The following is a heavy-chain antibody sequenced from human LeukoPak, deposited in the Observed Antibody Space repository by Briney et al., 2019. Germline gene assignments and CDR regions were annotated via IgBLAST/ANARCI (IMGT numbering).Heavy chain of an antibody. V-gene: IGHV4-34*01. Sequence: KASETLSLTCAVYGGSFSGYYWSWIRQPPGKGLEWIGEINHSGSTNYNPSLKSRVTISVDTSKNQFSLKLSSVTAADTAVYYCARAGHCSGGSCYLLLPFDIWGQGTMVTVSS. D-gene: IGHD2-15*01. CDR2: INHSGST. J-gene: IGHJ3*02. CDR3: ARAGHCSGGSCYLLLPFDI. CDR1: GGSFSGYY.